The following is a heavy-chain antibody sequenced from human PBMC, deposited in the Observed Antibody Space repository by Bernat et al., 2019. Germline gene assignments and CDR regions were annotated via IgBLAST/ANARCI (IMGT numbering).Heavy chain of an antibody. D-gene: IGHD1-7*01. CDR2: IYYSGST. Sequence: QVQLQESGPGLVKPSQTLSLTCTVSGGSISSGGYYWSWIRQHPGKGLEWIGYIYYSGSTYYNPSLKSRLTISVDTSKNQFSLRMSSVTAADTAVYYCARVHNWNYGSENWFDPWGHGTLVTVSS. J-gene: IGHJ5*02. CDR1: GGSISSGGYY. V-gene: IGHV4-31*03. CDR3: ARVHNWNYGSENWFDP.